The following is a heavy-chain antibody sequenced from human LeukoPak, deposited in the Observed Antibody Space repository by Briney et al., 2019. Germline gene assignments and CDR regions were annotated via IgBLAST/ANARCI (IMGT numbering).Heavy chain of an antibody. D-gene: IGHD3-10*01. J-gene: IGHJ4*02. V-gene: IGHV3-11*01. Sequence: TGVSLRLSCAASGFAFSDFYMFWIRQAPGKGLEGISYISNSGSTLYYADSVKGRFTISRDNDKNLLYLQMNSLRADDTAVYYCARDALGSYDYWGQGTLVTVSS. CDR3: ARDALGSYDY. CDR2: ISNSGSTL. CDR1: GFAFSDFY.